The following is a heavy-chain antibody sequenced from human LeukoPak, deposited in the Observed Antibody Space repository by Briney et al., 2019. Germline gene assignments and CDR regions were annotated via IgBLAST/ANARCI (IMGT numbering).Heavy chain of an antibody. Sequence: SVKVSCKASGGTFSSDTLTWVRQAPGQGLEWMGRIIPFRGIANYAQIFQGRVKFTADKSTSTAYMELSSLRSEDTAVYYCARATRSRGYSYGYGELYYFDYWGQGTLVTVSS. CDR3: ARATRSRGYSYGYGELYYFDY. J-gene: IGHJ4*02. CDR1: GGTFSSDT. V-gene: IGHV1-69*02. CDR2: IIPFRGIA. D-gene: IGHD5-18*01.